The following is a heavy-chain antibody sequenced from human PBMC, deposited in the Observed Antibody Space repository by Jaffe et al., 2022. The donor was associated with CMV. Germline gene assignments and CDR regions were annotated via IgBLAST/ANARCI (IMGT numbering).Heavy chain of an antibody. CDR1: GFTFSSYS. CDR3: AGRYCTDGVCHFDY. Sequence: EVQLLESGGGLVEPGGSLRLSCVASGFTFSSYSMNWVRQAPGKGLEWVSSISRGGNSIYYADSVKGRFIISRDNAKNSLYLQMNSLRAEDAAVYYCAGRYCTDGVCHFDYWGQGTLVTVSS. V-gene: IGHV3-21*01. D-gene: IGHD2-8*01. CDR2: ISRGGNSI. J-gene: IGHJ4*02.